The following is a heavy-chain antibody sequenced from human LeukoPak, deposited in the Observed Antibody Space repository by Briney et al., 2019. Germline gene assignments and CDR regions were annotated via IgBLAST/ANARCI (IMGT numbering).Heavy chain of an antibody. Sequence: GASVKVSCKASGGTFSSYAISWVRQAPGQGLEWMGGIIPIFGTANYAQKFQGRVTITTDESTSTAYMELSSLRSEDTAVYYCAVGRGYCSSTSCYFEDYYYYMDVWGKGTTVTVSS. J-gene: IGHJ6*03. D-gene: IGHD2-2*01. CDR1: GGTFSSYA. CDR2: IIPIFGTA. V-gene: IGHV1-69*05. CDR3: AVGRGYCSSTSCYFEDYYYYMDV.